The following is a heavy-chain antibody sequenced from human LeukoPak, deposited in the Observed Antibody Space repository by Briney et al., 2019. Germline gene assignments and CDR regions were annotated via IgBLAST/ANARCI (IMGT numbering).Heavy chain of an antibody. D-gene: IGHD6-19*01. CDR1: GLGFGDSY. V-gene: IGHV3-11*01. CDR3: AREKVAGPHFYYFDY. J-gene: IGHJ4*02. Sequence: PGGSRRPSCEASGLGFGDSYMPWIRQPPGKGLGWISSISNSGSNTYYADSVKGRFTISRDNAKNSLYLQMNSLRAEDTAVYYCAREKVAGPHFYYFDYWGQGTLVTVSS. CDR2: ISNSGSNT.